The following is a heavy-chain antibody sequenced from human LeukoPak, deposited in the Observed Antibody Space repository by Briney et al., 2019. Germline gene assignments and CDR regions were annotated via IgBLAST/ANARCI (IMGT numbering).Heavy chain of an antibody. J-gene: IGHJ4*02. D-gene: IGHD1-26*01. CDR1: GYTFTDYY. V-gene: IGHV1-69-2*01. CDR3: ATGVGALFDY. CDR2: VDPEDGET. Sequence: ASVKISCKVSGYTFTDYYMHWVQQAPGKGLERMGLVDPEDGETIYAEKFQGRVTITADTSTDTAYMELSSLRSEDTAVYYCATGVGALFDYWGQGTLVTVSS.